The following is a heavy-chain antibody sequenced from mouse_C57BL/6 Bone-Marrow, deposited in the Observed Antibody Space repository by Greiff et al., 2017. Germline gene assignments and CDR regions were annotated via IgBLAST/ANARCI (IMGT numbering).Heavy chain of an antibody. CDR2: IYPGGGYT. V-gene: IGHV1-63*01. D-gene: IGHD2-4*01. J-gene: IGHJ3*01. CDR1: GYTFTNYW. Sequence: VKLMESGAELVRPGTSVKMSCKASGYTFTNYWIGWAKQRPGHGLEWIGDIYPGGGYTNYNEKFKGKATLTADKSSSTAYMQFSSLTSEDSAISYCARVGDYVYWGQGTLVTVSA. CDR3: ARVGDYVY.